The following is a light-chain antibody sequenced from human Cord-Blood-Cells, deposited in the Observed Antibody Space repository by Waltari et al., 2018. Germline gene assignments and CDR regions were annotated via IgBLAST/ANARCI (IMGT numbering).Light chain of an antibody. Sequence: QSVLTQPPSASGTPGQRVTISCSGSSSNIGSNTVNWYQQLPGTDPKLLIYSNNQRPSVVPDRFSGSKSGTSASLAISGLQSEDEADYYCAAWDDSLNGWVFGGGTKLTVL. J-gene: IGLJ3*02. V-gene: IGLV1-44*01. CDR1: SSNIGSNT. CDR2: SNN. CDR3: AAWDDSLNGWV.